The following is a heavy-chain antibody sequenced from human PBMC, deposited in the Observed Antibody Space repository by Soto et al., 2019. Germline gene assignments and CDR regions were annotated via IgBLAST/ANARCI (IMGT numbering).Heavy chain of an antibody. CDR2: IYYSGST. Sequence: SETLSLTCTVSGGSISSGGYYWSWIRQHPGKGLEWIGYIYYSGSTYYDPSLKSRVTISVDTSKNQFSLKLSSVTAADTAVYYCARFYYYDSSGYYNWFDPWGQGTLVTVSS. J-gene: IGHJ5*02. CDR1: GGSISSGGYY. V-gene: IGHV4-31*03. CDR3: ARFYYYDSSGYYNWFDP. D-gene: IGHD3-22*01.